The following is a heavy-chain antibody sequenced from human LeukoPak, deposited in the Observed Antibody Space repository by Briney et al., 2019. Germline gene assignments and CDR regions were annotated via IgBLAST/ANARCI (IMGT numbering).Heavy chain of an antibody. Sequence: PGGSLRLSCAASGFTFSSYPMSWVRQAPGKGLEWVSAISGSGGSTYYADSVKGRFTISRDNSKNTLYLQMNSLRAEDTAVYYCAKDQTPYYYDSSGYPPYWGQGTLVTVSS. D-gene: IGHD3-22*01. CDR3: AKDQTPYYYDSSGYPPY. CDR2: ISGSGGST. J-gene: IGHJ4*02. V-gene: IGHV3-23*01. CDR1: GFTFSSYP.